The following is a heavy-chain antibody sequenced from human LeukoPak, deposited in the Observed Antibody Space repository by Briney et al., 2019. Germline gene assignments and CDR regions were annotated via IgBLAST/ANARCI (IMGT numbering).Heavy chain of an antibody. CDR1: GFTFSSYA. D-gene: IGHD2-21*01. CDR2: ISYDGSNK. V-gene: IGHV3-30-3*01. CDR3: ARELRGHIVDY. Sequence: GRSLRLSCAASGFTFSSYAMHWVRQAPGKGLEWVAVISYDGSNKYYADSVKGRFTISRDNAKNSLYLQMNSLRAEDTAVYYCARELRGHIVDYWGQGTLVTVSS. J-gene: IGHJ4*02.